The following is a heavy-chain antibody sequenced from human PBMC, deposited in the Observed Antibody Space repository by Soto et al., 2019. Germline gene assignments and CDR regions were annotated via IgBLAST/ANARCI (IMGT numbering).Heavy chain of an antibody. CDR1: GYTFTSYD. CDR2: MNPNSGNT. D-gene: IGHD6-19*01. J-gene: IGHJ3*02. V-gene: IGHV1-8*01. CDR3: ASDSSGWYSDFEI. Sequence: ASVKVSCKASGYTFTSYDINWVRQATEQGLEWMGWMNPNSGNTGYAQKFQGRVTMTRNTSISTAYMELSSLRSEDTAVYYCASDSSGWYSDFEIWGQGTMVTVSS.